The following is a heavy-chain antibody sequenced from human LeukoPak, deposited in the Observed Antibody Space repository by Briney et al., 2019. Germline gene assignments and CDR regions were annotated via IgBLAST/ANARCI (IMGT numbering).Heavy chain of an antibody. CDR1: GFTVSSNY. CDR3: ARLSPRYNWNYPPYGDY. J-gene: IGHJ4*02. CDR2: IYSGGST. V-gene: IGHV3-66*04. D-gene: IGHD1-7*01. Sequence: GGSLRLSCAASGFTVSSNYMSWVRQSPGKGLEWVSVIYSGGSTYYADSVKGRFTISRDNSKNTLYLQMNSLRAEDTAVYYCARLSPRYNWNYPPYGDYWGQGTLVTVSS.